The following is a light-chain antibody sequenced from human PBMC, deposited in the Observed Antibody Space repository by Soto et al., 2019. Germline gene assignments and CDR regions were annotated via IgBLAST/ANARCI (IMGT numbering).Light chain of an antibody. V-gene: IGLV1-40*01. CDR2: ANT. CDR1: SSNIGADYA. J-gene: IGLJ1*01. CDR3: AAWDDSLNGYV. Sequence: QSVLTQPPSVSGAPGQRVTISCTGSSSNIGADYAVHWYQQLPGAAPKLLIYANTNRPSGVPDRFSGSKSGTSASLAITGLQTEDEADYYCAAWDDSLNGYVFGTGTKLTVL.